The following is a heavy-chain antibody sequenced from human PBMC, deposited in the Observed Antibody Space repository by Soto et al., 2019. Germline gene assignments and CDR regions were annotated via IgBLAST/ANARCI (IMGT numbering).Heavy chain of an antibody. V-gene: IGHV3-48*02. CDR3: ARDRYDSSGYETDLDAFDI. D-gene: IGHD3-22*01. Sequence: GGSLRLSCAASGFTFSSYSMNWVRQAPGKGLEWVSYISSSSSTIYYADSVKGRFTISRDNAKNSLYLQMNSLRDEDTAVYYCARDRYDSSGYETDLDAFDIWGQGTMVTVSS. CDR2: ISSSSSTI. CDR1: GFTFSSYS. J-gene: IGHJ3*02.